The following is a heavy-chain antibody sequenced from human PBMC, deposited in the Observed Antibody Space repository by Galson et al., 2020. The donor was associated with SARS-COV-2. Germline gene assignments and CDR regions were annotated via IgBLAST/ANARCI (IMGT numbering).Heavy chain of an antibody. J-gene: IGHJ3*02. V-gene: IGHV3-33*01. CDR3: ARGSSSHAFDI. Sequence: TGGSLRLSCEASGFTFSTYGMDWVRQAPGKGLEWVAVIWYDGRYKYYADSVKGRFTISRDNSKNTLYLQMNSLRADDTAVYYCARGSSSHAFDIWGQGTMVTVSS. CDR2: IWYDGRYK. CDR1: GFTFSTYG. D-gene: IGHD3-10*01.